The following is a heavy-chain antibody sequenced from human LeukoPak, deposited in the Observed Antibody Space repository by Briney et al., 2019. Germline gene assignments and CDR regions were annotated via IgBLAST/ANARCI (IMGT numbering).Heavy chain of an antibody. V-gene: IGHV4-61*09. CDR3: ARDTLYSFWSGSYHTTYYFDS. D-gene: IGHD3-3*01. CDR2: IYTSGST. Sequence: PSQTLSLTCTVSGVSISSSNFYWAWIRQPAGKGLEWIGHIYTSGSTNYNPSLKSRVTISVDTSRNQFSLKMSSMTAADTAVYFCARDTLYSFWSGSYHTTYYFDSWGQGTLVTVSS. CDR1: GVSISSSNFY. J-gene: IGHJ4*02.